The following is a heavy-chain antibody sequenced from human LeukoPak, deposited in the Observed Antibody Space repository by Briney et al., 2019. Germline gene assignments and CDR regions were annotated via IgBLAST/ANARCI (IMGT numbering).Heavy chain of an antibody. D-gene: IGHD4-11*01. CDR2: IKQDGSEK. CDR3: ARGLYSNYYYYYMDV. CDR1: GFTFSSYW. Sequence: GGSLRLSCAAYGFTFSSYWMSWVRQAPGKGLEWVANIKQDGSEKYYVDSVKGRFTISRDNAKNSLYLQMNSLRAEDTAVYYCARGLYSNYYYYYMDVWGKGTTVTVS. V-gene: IGHV3-7*01. J-gene: IGHJ6*03.